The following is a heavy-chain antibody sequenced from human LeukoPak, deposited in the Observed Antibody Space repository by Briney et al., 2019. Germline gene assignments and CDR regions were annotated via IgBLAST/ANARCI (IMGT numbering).Heavy chain of an antibody. J-gene: IGHJ4*02. D-gene: IGHD1-26*01. CDR3: ARDLVY. Sequence: SQTLSLTCTVSGGSISSGSYYWRWIRQPAGKGLEWIGRIYTSGSTNYNPSLKSRVTISVDTSKNQFSLKLSSVTAADTAVYYCARDLVYWGQGTLVTVSS. V-gene: IGHV4-61*02. CDR2: IYTSGST. CDR1: GGSISSGSYY.